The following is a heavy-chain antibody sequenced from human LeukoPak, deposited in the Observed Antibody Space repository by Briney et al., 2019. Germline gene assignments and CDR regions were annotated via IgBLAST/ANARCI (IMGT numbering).Heavy chain of an antibody. D-gene: IGHD3-22*01. CDR1: GGSISNYY. V-gene: IGHV4-59*12. Sequence: SETLSLTCTVSGGSISNYYWSWIRQPLGKGLEWIGSIYDSGSTNYNPSLKSRVTISVDTSKNQFSLKLSSVTAADTARYYCARAVTPNTMIVVESNWCDPWGQGTLVTVSS. CDR2: IYDSGST. J-gene: IGHJ5*02. CDR3: ARAVTPNTMIVVESNWCDP.